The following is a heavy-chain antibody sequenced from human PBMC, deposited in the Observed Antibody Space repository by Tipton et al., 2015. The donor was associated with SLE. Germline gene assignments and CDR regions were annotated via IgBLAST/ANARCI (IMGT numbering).Heavy chain of an antibody. CDR2: ISSSSSYI. CDR1: GFTFSSYN. Sequence: SLRLSCVASGFTFSSYNMNWVRQAPGKGLEWVSSISSSSSYIYYADSVKGRFTISRDNAKNSLYLQMNSLRAEDTAVYYCARGDLYGYLYMDVWGKGTTVTVSS. J-gene: IGHJ6*03. CDR3: ARGDLYGYLYMDV. V-gene: IGHV3-21*01. D-gene: IGHD5-18*01.